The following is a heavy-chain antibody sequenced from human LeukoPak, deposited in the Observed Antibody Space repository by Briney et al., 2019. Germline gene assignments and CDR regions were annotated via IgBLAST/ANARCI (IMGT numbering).Heavy chain of an antibody. Sequence: QTGGSLRLSCAASGFTFDDYAMHWVRQAPGKGLEWVSGISWNSGSIGYADSVKGRFTISRDNAKNSLYLQMNSLRAEDTALYYCAKVRELHYDAFDIWGQGTMVTVSS. CDR3: AKVRELHYDAFDI. D-gene: IGHD1-26*01. V-gene: IGHV3-9*01. CDR2: ISWNSGSI. J-gene: IGHJ3*02. CDR1: GFTFDDYA.